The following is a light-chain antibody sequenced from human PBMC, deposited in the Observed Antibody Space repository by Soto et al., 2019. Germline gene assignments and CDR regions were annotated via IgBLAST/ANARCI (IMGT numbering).Light chain of an antibody. J-gene: IGKJ1*01. CDR3: QQYGTSPGT. CDR1: QSVRSNY. CDR2: GTS. V-gene: IGKV3-20*01. Sequence: EIVLTQSPGTLSLSPGERATLSCRASQSVRSNYLAWYQQKSGQAPRLLIYGTSSRATGIPDRFSGSGSGTDFTLTISRLEPADFAVYYCQQYGTSPGTFGQGTKVEIK.